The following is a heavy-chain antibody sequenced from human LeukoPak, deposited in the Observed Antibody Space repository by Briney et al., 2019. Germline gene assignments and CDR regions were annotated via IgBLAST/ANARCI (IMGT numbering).Heavy chain of an antibody. D-gene: IGHD2-21*01. CDR2: IYYSGST. Sequence: SETLSLTCAVYGGSFSGYYWSWIRQPPGKGLEWIGYIYYSGSTTYNPSLKSRVTISIDTSKNQFSLKVNSVIAADTAVYYCARTVMNWFDPWGQGTLVTVSS. V-gene: IGHV4-59*01. J-gene: IGHJ5*02. CDR1: GGSFSGYY. CDR3: ARTVMNWFDP.